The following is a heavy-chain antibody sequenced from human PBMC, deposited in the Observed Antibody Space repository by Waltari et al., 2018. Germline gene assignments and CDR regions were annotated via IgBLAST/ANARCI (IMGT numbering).Heavy chain of an antibody. CDR1: GYTLTELS. V-gene: IGHV1-24*01. CDR3: ATDPSGYGSGSSLGY. Sequence: QVQLVQSGAEVKKPGASVKVSCKVSGYTLTELSMHLVRPAPGKGLGWMGGFDPEDGETIYAQKFQGRVTMTEDTSTDTAYMELSSLRSEDTAVYYCATDPSGYGSGSSLGYWGQGTLVTVSS. D-gene: IGHD3-10*01. J-gene: IGHJ4*02. CDR2: FDPEDGET.